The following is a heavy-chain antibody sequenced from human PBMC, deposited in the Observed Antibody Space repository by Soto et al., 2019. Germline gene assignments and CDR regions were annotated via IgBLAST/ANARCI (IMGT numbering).Heavy chain of an antibody. Sequence: SVKVYCKASGGTFSSYTISWVRQAPGQGLEWMGRIIPILGIANYAKKFQGRVTITADKSTSTAYMELSSLRSEDTAVYYWSRAVAVAAEFDYWGQGTLVTVSS. J-gene: IGHJ4*02. CDR1: GGTFSSYT. D-gene: IGHD6-19*01. CDR3: SRAVAVAAEFDY. CDR2: IIPILGIA. V-gene: IGHV1-69*02.